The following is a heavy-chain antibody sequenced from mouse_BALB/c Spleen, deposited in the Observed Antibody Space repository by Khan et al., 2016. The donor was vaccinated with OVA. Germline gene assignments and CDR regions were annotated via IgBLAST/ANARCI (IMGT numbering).Heavy chain of an antibody. CDR3: ASHLTGSFAN. D-gene: IGHD4-1*01. CDR2: ISSVGDYT. CDR1: GFTFSSYS. V-gene: IGHV5-6*01. Sequence: VQLKESGGDLVKPGGSLKLSCAASGFTFSSYSMSWVRQTPDKRLEWVATISSVGDYTYYPDSVKGRFTISRDNAKNTLYLQMSSLKSEDTAMYYCASHLTGSFANWGQGTLVTVSA. J-gene: IGHJ3*01.